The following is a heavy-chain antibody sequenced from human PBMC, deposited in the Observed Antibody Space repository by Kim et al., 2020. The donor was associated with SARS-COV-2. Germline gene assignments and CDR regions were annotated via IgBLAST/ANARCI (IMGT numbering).Heavy chain of an antibody. Sequence: GGSLRLSCVASGFSLSGSWINWVRQAPGKGLEWVANINRDGSAKHYVDSMKGRSTIFRDNAQNSVYLEMNSLRAEDTAVYYCGYGNGWVVDYWGQGTLVSVSS. CDR2: INRDGSAK. CDR1: GFSLSGSW. V-gene: IGHV3-7*01. J-gene: IGHJ4*02. CDR3: GYGNGWVVDY. D-gene: IGHD6-19*01.